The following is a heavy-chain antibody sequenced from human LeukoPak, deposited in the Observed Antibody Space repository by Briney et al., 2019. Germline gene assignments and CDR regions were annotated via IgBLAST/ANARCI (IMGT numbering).Heavy chain of an antibody. Sequence: GGSLRLSCAASGFTFSSYSMSWVRQAPGKGLEWVSSISSSSSYIYYADSVKGRFTISRDNAKNSLYLQMNSLRAEDTAVYYCARDEVRFYYYYYYMDVWGKGTTVTVSS. J-gene: IGHJ6*03. CDR3: ARDEVRFYYYYYYMDV. CDR2: ISSSSSYI. CDR1: GFTFSSYS. D-gene: IGHD3-3*01. V-gene: IGHV3-21*01.